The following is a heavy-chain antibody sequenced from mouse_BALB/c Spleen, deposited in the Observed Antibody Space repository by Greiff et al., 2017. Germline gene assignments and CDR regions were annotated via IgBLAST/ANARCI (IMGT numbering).Heavy chain of an antibody. V-gene: IGHV1S81*02. CDR3: ARNYEDYAMDY. CDR1: GYTFTSYY. CDR2: INPSNGGT. J-gene: IGHJ4*01. Sequence: VQLQQSGAELVKPGASVKLSCKASGYTFTSYYMYWVKQRPGQGLEWIGEINPSNGGTNFNEKFKSKATLTVDKSSSTAYMQLSSLTSEDSAFYYCARNYEDYAMDYWGQGTSVTVSS. D-gene: IGHD1-1*01.